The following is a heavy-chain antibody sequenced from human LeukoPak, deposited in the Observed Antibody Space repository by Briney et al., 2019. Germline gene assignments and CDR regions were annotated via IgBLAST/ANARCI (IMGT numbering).Heavy chain of an antibody. CDR2: ISYSGST. V-gene: IGHV4-59*08. Sequence: SETLSLTCTVSGGSISSFYWSWIRQPPGKGLEWIGYISYSGSTNYNPSLKSRVTISVDTSKNQFSLKLSSVTVADTAVYYCARQVHADAFDIWGQETLVTVSS. J-gene: IGHJ3*02. CDR1: GGSISSFY. CDR3: ARQVHADAFDI.